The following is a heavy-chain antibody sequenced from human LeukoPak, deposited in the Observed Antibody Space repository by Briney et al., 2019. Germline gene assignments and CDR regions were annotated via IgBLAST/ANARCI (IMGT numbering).Heavy chain of an antibody. Sequence: RGSLRLSCAASGFTFSSYAMSWVREAPGHGLEWVSAIRGSCGSTYYADSVKGRFTISRDNSKNTLYLQMNSLRAEDTAVYYCAKSDAIVLMGAFDIWGQGTMVTVSS. V-gene: IGHV3-23*01. CDR2: IRGSCGST. CDR3: AKSDAIVLMGAFDI. D-gene: IGHD2-8*01. J-gene: IGHJ3*02. CDR1: GFTFSSYA.